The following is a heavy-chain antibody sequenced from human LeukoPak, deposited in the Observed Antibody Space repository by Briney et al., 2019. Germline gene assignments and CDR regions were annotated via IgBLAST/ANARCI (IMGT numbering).Heavy chain of an antibody. Sequence: GGSLRLSCAASGFTFSSYSMNWVRQAPGKGLEWVSSISSSSSYIYYADSVKGRFTISRDNAKSSLYLQMNSLRAEDTAVYYCARALGENWFDPWGQGTLVTVSS. CDR3: ARALGENWFDP. CDR1: GFTFSSYS. J-gene: IGHJ5*02. CDR2: ISSSSSYI. V-gene: IGHV3-21*01. D-gene: IGHD3-10*01.